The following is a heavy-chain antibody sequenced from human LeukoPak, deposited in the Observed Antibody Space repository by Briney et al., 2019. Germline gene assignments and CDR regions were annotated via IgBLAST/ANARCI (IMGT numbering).Heavy chain of an antibody. V-gene: IGHV1-18*01. D-gene: IGHD6-6*01. CDR3: ARSSIAARDFDY. Sequence: ASVRVSCKASGYTFTSYGISWVRQAPGQGLEWMGWISAYNGNTNYAQKLQGRVTMTTDTSTSTAYMELRSLRSDDTAVYYCARSSIAARDFDYWGQGTLVTVSS. CDR2: ISAYNGNT. CDR1: GYTFTSYG. J-gene: IGHJ4*02.